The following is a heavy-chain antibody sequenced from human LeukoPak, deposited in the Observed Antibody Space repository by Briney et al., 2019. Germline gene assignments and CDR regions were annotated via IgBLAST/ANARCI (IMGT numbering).Heavy chain of an antibody. CDR2: IKQDESER. V-gene: IGHV3-7*01. CDR3: ARLSAYYYGSYFYYYMDV. Sequence: SGGSLRPSCEASGFSFSSYWTTWVRPPPGEGPEWVANIKQDESERYSVDSVKGRFTISRDNAKNSVYLHMNSLRAEHTALYYCARLSAYYYGSYFYYYMDVWGKGTTVTVSS. D-gene: IGHD3-10*01. J-gene: IGHJ6*03. CDR1: GFSFSSYW.